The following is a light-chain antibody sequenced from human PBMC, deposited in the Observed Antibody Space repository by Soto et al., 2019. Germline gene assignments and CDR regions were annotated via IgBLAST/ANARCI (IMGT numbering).Light chain of an antibody. Sequence: DIQMTQSPSTLSSSLGDRVTITCRASQSISSWLAWYQQKPGKAPKLLIYDASSLESGVLSRFRGSGSGTEFTLTITSLKTDDFGTYYCQQYDVHPKTFGQGTKVDIK. V-gene: IGKV1-5*01. CDR2: DAS. CDR3: QQYDVHPKT. CDR1: QSISSW. J-gene: IGKJ1*01.